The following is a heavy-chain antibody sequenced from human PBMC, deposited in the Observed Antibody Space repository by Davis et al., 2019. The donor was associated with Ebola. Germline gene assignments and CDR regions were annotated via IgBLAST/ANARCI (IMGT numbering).Heavy chain of an antibody. V-gene: IGHV3-33*01. J-gene: IGHJ5*02. Sequence: GGSLRLSCAASGFTLSGYAMHWVRQAPGKGLEWVAVIWYNGTNKYYADSAKGRFTISRDTSKNTVYLEMNNLRPEDTAVYYCARDVGSAWRWFDPWGQGTLVTVSS. CDR2: IWYNGTNK. CDR3: ARDVGSAWRWFDP. CDR1: GFTLSGYA. D-gene: IGHD6-19*01.